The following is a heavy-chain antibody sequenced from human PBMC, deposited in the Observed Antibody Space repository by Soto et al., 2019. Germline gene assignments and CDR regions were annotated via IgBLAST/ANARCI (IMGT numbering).Heavy chain of an antibody. V-gene: IGHV1-69*13. D-gene: IGHD1-7*01. CDR1: GGTFSSYA. CDR2: IIPIFGTA. CDR3: ARSDTYNWNYGYYYYGMDV. J-gene: IGHJ6*02. Sequence: SVKVSCKASGGTFSSYAISWVRQAPGQGLEWMGGIIPIFGTANYAQKFQGRVTITADESTSTAYMELSSLRSEDTAVYYCARSDTYNWNYGYYYYGMDVWGQGTTVTVSS.